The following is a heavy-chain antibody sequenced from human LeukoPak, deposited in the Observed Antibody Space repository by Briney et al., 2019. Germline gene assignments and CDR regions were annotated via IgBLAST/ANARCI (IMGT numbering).Heavy chain of an antibody. V-gene: IGHV3-23*01. D-gene: IGHD7-27*01. CDR1: GFTFSTYG. J-gene: IGHJ4*02. CDR3: AKDLHWGFDY. CDR2: ISGNGGKT. Sequence: PGGSLRLSCAASGFTFSTYGMSWVRQAPGKGLEWVSAISGNGGKTYYADSVKGRFTISRDNSKSTLYLQMSSLRAEDTAVYYCAKDLHWGFDYWGQGILVTVSS.